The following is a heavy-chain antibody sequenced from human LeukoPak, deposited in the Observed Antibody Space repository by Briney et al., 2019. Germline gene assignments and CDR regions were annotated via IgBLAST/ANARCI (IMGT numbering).Heavy chain of an antibody. V-gene: IGHV3-30*18. J-gene: IGHJ5*02. D-gene: IGHD3-22*01. CDR3: AKNYDSSGYYSPGFDP. Sequence: GRSLRLSSAASGFTFSSYGMHWVRQAPGKGVEWVADISYDGSNKNYADSVKGRFTISRDNSKNTLYLQMNSLRAEDTAVYYCAKNYDSSGYYSPGFDPWGQGTLVTVSS. CDR2: ISYDGSNK. CDR1: GFTFSSYG.